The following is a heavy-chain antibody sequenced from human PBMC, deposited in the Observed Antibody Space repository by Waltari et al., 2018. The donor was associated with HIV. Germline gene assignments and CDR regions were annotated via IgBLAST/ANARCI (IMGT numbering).Heavy chain of an antibody. V-gene: IGHV3-9*01. CDR3: AKGPDYGGYSYYSYGLDV. D-gene: IGHD4-17*01. J-gene: IGHJ6*02. CDR2: ISSHSGVI. Sequence: EVQLVESGGGLVQSGRSLRLSCVASGFTFNDHAMHWVRQAPGKGLEWVSGISSHSGVIAYVDSLKGRFTISRDNAKNSLYLQMNSLRPEDTALYFCAKGPDYGGYSYYSYGLDVWGPGTTVTVS. CDR1: GFTFNDHA.